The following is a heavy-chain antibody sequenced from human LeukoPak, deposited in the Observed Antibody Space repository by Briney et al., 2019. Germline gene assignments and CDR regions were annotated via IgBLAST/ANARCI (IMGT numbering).Heavy chain of an antibody. CDR1: GGTFSSHA. J-gene: IGHJ4*02. V-gene: IGHV1-2*06. CDR2: INPNSGDT. Sequence: ASVKVPCKASGGTFSSHAISWVRQAPGQGLEWMGRINPNSGDTEYAQTFQGRVTMTRDTSISTAYMDLSRLRSDDTAVYYCARDLSSTSNWELDYWGQGTLVTVSS. D-gene: IGHD7-27*01. CDR3: ARDLSSTSNWELDY.